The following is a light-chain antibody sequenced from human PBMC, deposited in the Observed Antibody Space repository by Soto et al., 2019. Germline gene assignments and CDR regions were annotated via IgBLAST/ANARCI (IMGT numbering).Light chain of an antibody. CDR3: SSYTSSSTFYV. CDR1: SSDVGGYNY. CDR2: EVS. V-gene: IGLV2-8*01. J-gene: IGLJ1*01. Sequence: QSALTQPPSASGSPRQSVTISCTGTSSDVGGYNYVSWYQQHPGKAPKLMIYEVSKRPSGVPDRFSGSKSGNTASLTISGLQAEDEADYYCSSYTSSSTFYVFGTGTKVTVL.